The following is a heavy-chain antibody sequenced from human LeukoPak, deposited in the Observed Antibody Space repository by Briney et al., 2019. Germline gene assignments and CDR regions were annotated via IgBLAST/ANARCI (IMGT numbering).Heavy chain of an antibody. CDR3: ARAGSSSSGWTYYYYMDV. CDR2: INHSGST. D-gene: IGHD6-13*01. J-gene: IGHJ6*03. Sequence: SETLSLTCAVYGGSFSGYYWSWIRQPPGKGLEWIGEINHSGSTNYNPSLKSRVTISVDTSKNQFSLKLSSVTAADTAVYYCARAGSSSSGWTYYYYMDVWGKGTTVTVSS. CDR1: GGSFSGYY. V-gene: IGHV4-34*01.